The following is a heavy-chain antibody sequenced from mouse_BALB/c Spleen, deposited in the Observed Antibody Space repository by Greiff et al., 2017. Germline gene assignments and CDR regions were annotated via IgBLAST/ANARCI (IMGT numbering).Heavy chain of an antibody. Sequence: QVQLQQSGAELVRPGASVTLSCKASGYTFTDYEMHWVKQTPVHGLEWIGAIDPETGGTAYNQKFKGKATLTAAKSSSTAYMELRSLTSEDSAVYYCTRGYCGDAMDYWGQGTSVTVSS. V-gene: IGHV1-15*01. J-gene: IGHJ4*01. CDR2: IDPETGGT. CDR1: GYTFTDYE. CDR3: TRGYCGDAMDY.